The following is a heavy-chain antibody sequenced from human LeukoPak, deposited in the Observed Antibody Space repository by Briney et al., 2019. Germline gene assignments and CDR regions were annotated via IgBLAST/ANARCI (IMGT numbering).Heavy chain of an antibody. V-gene: IGHV4-39*01. J-gene: IGHJ4*02. D-gene: IGHD1-26*01. CDR2: IYSSGST. CDR3: AKSGGYGLIDY. Sequence: SETLSLTCAVSGASISGRGYYWGWIRQPPGKGLEWIGNIYSSGSTYYNASLQSRVTISIDTSKNQFSLRLNSVTAADTAMYYCAKSGGYGLIDYWGQGTRVTVSS. CDR1: GASISGRGYY.